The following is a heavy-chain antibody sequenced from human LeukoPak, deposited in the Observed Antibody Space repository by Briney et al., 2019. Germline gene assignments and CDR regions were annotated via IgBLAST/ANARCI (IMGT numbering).Heavy chain of an antibody. Sequence: GGSLRLSCAASGFTFSSYDMHWVRQATGKGLEWVSAIGTAGDTYYPGSVKGRFTISRENAKNSLYLQMNSLRAGDTAVYYCAREYPTFGSSWYGSGGFDPWGQGTLVTVSS. D-gene: IGHD6-13*01. V-gene: IGHV3-13*01. CDR1: GFTFSSYD. CDR2: IGTAGDT. J-gene: IGHJ5*02. CDR3: AREYPTFGSSWYGSGGFDP.